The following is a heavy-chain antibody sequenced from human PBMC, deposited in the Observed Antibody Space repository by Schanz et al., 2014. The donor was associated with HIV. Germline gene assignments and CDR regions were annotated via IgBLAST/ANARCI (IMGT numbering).Heavy chain of an antibody. CDR1: GFTFSSFG. Sequence: EVQLVESGGGLVKPGGSLRLSCAASGFTFSSFGMHWVRQTAGKGLAWVSGFSGSAGSTYYADSVKGRFTIARDNTKNSLFLQMNSLRAEDTAVYYCARVIGGSGSYWPFDYWGQGALVTVSS. J-gene: IGHJ4*02. D-gene: IGHD3-10*01. CDR2: FSGSAGST. V-gene: IGHV3-21*04. CDR3: ARVIGGSGSYWPFDY.